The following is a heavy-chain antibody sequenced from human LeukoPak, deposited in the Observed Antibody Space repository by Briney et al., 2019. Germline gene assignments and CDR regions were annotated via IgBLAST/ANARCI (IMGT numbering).Heavy chain of an antibody. V-gene: IGHV3-23*01. CDR1: GFTFSSYA. J-gene: IGHJ4*02. CDR2: ISGSGGST. D-gene: IGHD3-22*01. CDR3: TVGDSRLLPDY. Sequence: GGSLRLPCAASGFTFSSYAMSWVRQAPGKGLEWVSAISGSGGSTYYADSVKGRFTISRDNAKNSLYLQMNSLRAEDTAIYYCTVGDSRLLPDYWGQGTLVTVSS.